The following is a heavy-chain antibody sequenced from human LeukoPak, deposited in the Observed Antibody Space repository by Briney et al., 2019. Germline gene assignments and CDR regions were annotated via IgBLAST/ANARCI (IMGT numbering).Heavy chain of an antibody. CDR2: IYYSGST. V-gene: IGHV4-59*01. CDR3: AREMYYYDSSGYSHYFDY. CDR1: GGSISSYY. J-gene: IGHJ4*02. D-gene: IGHD3-22*01. Sequence: PSETLSLTCTVSGGSISSYYWSWIRQPPGKGLEWIGYIYYSGSTNYNPSLKSRVTISVDTSKNQFSLKLSSVTAADTAVYYCAREMYYYDSSGYSHYFDYWGQGTLVTVSS.